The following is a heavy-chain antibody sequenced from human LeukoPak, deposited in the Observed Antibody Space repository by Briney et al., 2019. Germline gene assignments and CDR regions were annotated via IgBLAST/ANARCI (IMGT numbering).Heavy chain of an antibody. J-gene: IGHJ5*01. CDR3: ARDFGRVAHNYFDS. CDR2: ISDIGSYI. Sequence: PGGSLRLSCEASNFTFSHYAMNWVRQTPGKGLEWVASISDIGSYIYYADSVKGRFTISRDNAKDSLYLQMNSLRAEDTAVYFCARDFGRVAHNYFDSWGQGTLVSVSS. V-gene: IGHV3-21*01. D-gene: IGHD3-3*01. CDR1: NFTFSHYA.